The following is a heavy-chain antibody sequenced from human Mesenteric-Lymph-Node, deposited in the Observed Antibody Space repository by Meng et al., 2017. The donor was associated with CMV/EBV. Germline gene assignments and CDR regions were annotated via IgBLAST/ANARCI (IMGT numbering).Heavy chain of an antibody. Sequence: SETLSLTCIVSGASINSKSYYWGWIRQPPGKTLEWIGSIYYSGSTYYNPSLKSRVTISVDTSKNQFTLRLSSVTAADTAVYYCASEIPAGGRHNNWYDPWGQGTLVTVSS. D-gene: IGHD3-16*01. J-gene: IGHJ5*02. CDR3: ASEIPAGGRHNNWYDP. V-gene: IGHV4-39*06. CDR1: GASINSKSYY. CDR2: IYYSGST.